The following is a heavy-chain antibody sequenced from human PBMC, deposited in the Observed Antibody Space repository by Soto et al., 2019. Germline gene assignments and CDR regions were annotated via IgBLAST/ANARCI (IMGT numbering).Heavy chain of an antibody. V-gene: IGHV1-3*01. D-gene: IGHD2-15*01. CDR1: GYTFTSYA. Sequence: ASVKVSCKASGYTFTSYAMHWVCQAPGQRLEWMGWINAGNGNTKYSQKFQGRVTITRDTSASTAYMELSSLRSEDTAVYYCARCLGYCSGGSCCDWFDPWGQGTLVTVSS. J-gene: IGHJ5*02. CDR2: INAGNGNT. CDR3: ARCLGYCSGGSCCDWFDP.